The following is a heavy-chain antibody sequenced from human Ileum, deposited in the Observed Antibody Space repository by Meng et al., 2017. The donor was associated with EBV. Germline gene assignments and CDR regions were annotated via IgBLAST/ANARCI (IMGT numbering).Heavy chain of an antibody. CDR2: VVYSGTT. Sequence: QRQQRASGPGLVKPSETLSLTCTVSGGSISSSSYYWAWTRQPPGEGLEWIGSVVYSGTTYYTSSLKSRVSISVDTSKNQFSLKLSSVTAADTAVYYCARHHHSPTFDYWGQGTLVTVSS. J-gene: IGHJ4*02. CDR3: ARHHHSPTFDY. V-gene: IGHV4-39*01. CDR1: GGSISSSSYY. D-gene: IGHD1-14*01.